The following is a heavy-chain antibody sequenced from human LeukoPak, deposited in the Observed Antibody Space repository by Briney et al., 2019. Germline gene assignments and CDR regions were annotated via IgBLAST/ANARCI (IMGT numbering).Heavy chain of an antibody. CDR1: GFTFSSYE. Sequence: PGGSLRLSCAASGFTFSSYEMNWVRQAPGKGLEWVSYISSIGSNIYYADSVKGRFTISRDNAKNSLYLQMNSLRAEDTAVYYCASEGEYSGYDYYHYYGMDVWGKGTTVTVSS. D-gene: IGHD5-12*01. V-gene: IGHV3-48*03. CDR2: ISSIGSNI. CDR3: ASEGEYSGYDYYHYYGMDV. J-gene: IGHJ6*04.